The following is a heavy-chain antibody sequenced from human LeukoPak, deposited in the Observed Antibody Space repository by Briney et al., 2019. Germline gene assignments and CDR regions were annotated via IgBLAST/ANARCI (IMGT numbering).Heavy chain of an antibody. CDR3: ARDGGYSGSYFDY. J-gene: IGHJ4*02. CDR2: IFYSGNT. V-gene: IGHV4-61*08. D-gene: IGHD1-26*01. CDR1: GGSVSSSDYF. Sequence: SETLSLTCTVSGGSVSSSDYFWSWIRQPPGKELEWIGYIFYSGNTNYNPSLKSRVIISVATSKNQFSLKLNSVTAADTAVYYCARDGGYSGSYFDYWGQGTLVTVSS.